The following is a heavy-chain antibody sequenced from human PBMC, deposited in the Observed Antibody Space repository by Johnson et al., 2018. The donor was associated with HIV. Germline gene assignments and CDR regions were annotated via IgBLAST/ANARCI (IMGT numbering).Heavy chain of an antibody. CDR2: ISYDGTNK. CDR1: GVTFNSHA. CDR3: ARDRGGSRDALDV. V-gene: IGHV3-30*04. Sequence: AAGGVTFNSHAMHWVHQAPGKGLEWVALISYDGTNKYYANSVKGRFTISRDNSKNTLYLQMNSLRAEDTALYYCARDRGGSRDALDVWGQGTVVTVSS. J-gene: IGHJ3*01. D-gene: IGHD5-24*01.